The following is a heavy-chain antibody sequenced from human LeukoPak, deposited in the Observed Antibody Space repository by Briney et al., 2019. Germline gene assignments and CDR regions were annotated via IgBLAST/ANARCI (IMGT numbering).Heavy chain of an antibody. J-gene: IGHJ5*02. Sequence: PGGSLRLSYAASGFTFSSYAMSWVRQAPGKGLVWVSRSKSDGSSTSYADSVKGRFTISRDNAKNTLYLQMNSLRVEDTAVYYCARSDWFDPWGQGTLVIVSS. CDR2: SKSDGSST. CDR3: ARSDWFDP. CDR1: GFTFSSYA. V-gene: IGHV3-74*01.